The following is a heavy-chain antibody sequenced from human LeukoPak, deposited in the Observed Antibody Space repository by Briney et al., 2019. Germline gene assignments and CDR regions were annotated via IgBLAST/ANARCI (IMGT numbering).Heavy chain of an antibody. CDR1: GYTFTGHY. CDR3: AREASSGGAFDY. J-gene: IGHJ4*02. V-gene: IGHV1-2*04. Sequence: ASVKVSCKASGYTFTGHYMHWVRQAPGQGLEWMGWINPNSGGTNYAQKFQGWVTMTRDTAISTAYMELSRLRSDDTAVYYRAREASSGGAFDYWGQGTLVTVSS. D-gene: IGHD6-19*01. CDR2: INPNSGGT.